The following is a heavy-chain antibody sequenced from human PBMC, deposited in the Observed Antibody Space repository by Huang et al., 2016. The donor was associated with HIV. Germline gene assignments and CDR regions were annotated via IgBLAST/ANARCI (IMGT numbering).Heavy chain of an antibody. V-gene: IGHV3-30-3*01. CDR3: TREYTVAGAFDI. CDR1: GFSFSNYA. CDR2: ISNDGTTT. J-gene: IGHJ3*02. D-gene: IGHD5-12*01. Sequence: QGQLVESGGGVVRPGRSLRLSCAASGFSFSNYAMHWFRQAPGKRLEWGTFISNDGTTTYYANSVKGLFTISRDNFKNTLYLQMNRLRGDDTAVYYCTREYTVAGAFDIWGQGTMVTVSS.